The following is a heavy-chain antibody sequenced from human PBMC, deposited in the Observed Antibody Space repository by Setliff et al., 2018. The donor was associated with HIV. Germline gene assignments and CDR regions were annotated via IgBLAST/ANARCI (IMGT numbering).Heavy chain of an antibody. V-gene: IGHV4-38-2*02. CDR2: IYYSGST. J-gene: IGHJ4*02. Sequence: SETLSLTCTVSYFSIDNGYYWGWIRQPPGKGLEWIGSIYYSGSTNYNPSLKSRVTISVDTSKNQFSLKLSSVTAADTAVYYCAREATYYYDGSGYYYFDYWGRGTLVTVSS. CDR3: AREATYYYDGSGYYYFDY. CDR1: YFSIDNGYY. D-gene: IGHD3-22*01.